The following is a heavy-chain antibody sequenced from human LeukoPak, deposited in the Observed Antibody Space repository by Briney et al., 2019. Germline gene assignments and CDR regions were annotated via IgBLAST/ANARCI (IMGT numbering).Heavy chain of an antibody. CDR3: AREAIAARNLILDY. J-gene: IGHJ4*02. D-gene: IGHD6-6*01. CDR2: IYHSGST. CDR1: GGSISSGGYY. V-gene: IGHV4-30-2*01. Sequence: SETLSLTCTVSGGSISSGGYYWSWIRQPPGKGLEWIGYIYHSGSTYYNPSLKSRVTISVDRSKNQFSLKLSSVTAADTAVYYCAREAIAARNLILDYWGQGTLVTVSS.